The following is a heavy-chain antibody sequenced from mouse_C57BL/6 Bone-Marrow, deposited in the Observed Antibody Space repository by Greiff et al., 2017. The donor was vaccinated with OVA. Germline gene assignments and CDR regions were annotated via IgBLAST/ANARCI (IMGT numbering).Heavy chain of an antibody. CDR2: INPNNGGT. D-gene: IGHD2-4*01. CDR1: GYTFTDYN. V-gene: IGHV1-22*01. J-gene: IGHJ3*01. CDR3: ARSGLRGTWFAY. Sequence: VQLKESGPELVKPGASVKMSCKASGYTFTDYNMHWVKQSHGKSLEWIGYINPNNGGTSYNQKFKGKATLTVNKSSSTAYMELRSLTSEDSAVYYCARSGLRGTWFAYWGQGTLVTVSA.